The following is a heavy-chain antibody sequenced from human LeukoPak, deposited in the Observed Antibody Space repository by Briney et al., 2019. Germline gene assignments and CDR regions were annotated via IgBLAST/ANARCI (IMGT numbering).Heavy chain of an antibody. CDR3: ARVRGSGSWDFDY. V-gene: IGHV4-59*01. D-gene: IGHD1-26*01. J-gene: IGHJ4*02. Sequence: SETLSLTCTVSGGSISSYYWSWIRQPPGKGLEWIGYIYYSGSTNYNPSLKSRVTTSVDTSENQFSLNLTSVTAADTAVYYCARVRGSGSWDFDYWGQGTLVTVSS. CDR2: IYYSGST. CDR1: GGSISSYY.